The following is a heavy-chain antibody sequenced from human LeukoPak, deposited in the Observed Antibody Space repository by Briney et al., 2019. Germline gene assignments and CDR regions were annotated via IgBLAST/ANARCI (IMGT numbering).Heavy chain of an antibody. V-gene: IGHV4-59*08. Sequence: SETLSLTCTVSGASIRNYYWSWIRQSPGKGLEWIGYIYYSGSTNYNPSLESRVAMLVDTSKNQFSLRLISVTAADTAIYYCARRYSSSWYVGFFDPWGQGTLVTVSS. D-gene: IGHD6-13*01. CDR2: IYYSGST. CDR1: GASIRNYY. CDR3: ARRYSSSWYVGFFDP. J-gene: IGHJ5*02.